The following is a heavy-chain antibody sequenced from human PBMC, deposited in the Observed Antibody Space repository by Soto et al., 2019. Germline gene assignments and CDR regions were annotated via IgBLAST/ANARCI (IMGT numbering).Heavy chain of an antibody. CDR1: GGTFSSYA. D-gene: IGHD3-3*01. CDR3: ATITIFGVVDRRALYYYYGMDV. V-gene: IGHV1-69*13. J-gene: IGHJ6*02. CDR2: IIPIFGTA. Sequence: ASVKVSCKASGGTFSSYAISWVRQAPGQGVEWMGGIIPIFGTANYAQKFQGRVTITADESTSTAYMELSSLRSEDTAVYYCATITIFGVVDRRALYYYYGMDVWGQGTTVTVSS.